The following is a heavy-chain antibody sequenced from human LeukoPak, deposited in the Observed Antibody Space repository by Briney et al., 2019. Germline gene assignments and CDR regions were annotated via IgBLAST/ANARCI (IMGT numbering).Heavy chain of an antibody. J-gene: IGHJ4*02. CDR2: IYSGGST. CDR1: GFTVSSNY. Sequence: GGSLRLSCAASGFTVSSNYMSWVRQAPGKGLEWVSVIYSGGSTYYPGSVKGRFTISRENAKNSLYLQMNSLRAGDTAVYYCARGLNGYYYFDYWGQGTLVTVSS. V-gene: IGHV3-53*01. CDR3: ARGLNGYYYFDY. D-gene: IGHD3-22*01.